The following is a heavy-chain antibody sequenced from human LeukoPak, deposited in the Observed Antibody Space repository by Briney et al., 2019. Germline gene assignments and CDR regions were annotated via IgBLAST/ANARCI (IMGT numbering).Heavy chain of an antibody. Sequence: GGSLRLSCAASGFTFSSYGMHWVRQAPGKGLEWVAVISYDGSNKYYADSVKGRFTISRDNYKKRLYLQMNRLRAEDTAVYYCAKDNDSSGWYGVGYWGQGTLVTVSS. J-gene: IGHJ4*02. V-gene: IGHV3-30*18. CDR3: AKDNDSSGWYGVGY. CDR1: GFTFSSYG. D-gene: IGHD6-19*01. CDR2: ISYDGSNK.